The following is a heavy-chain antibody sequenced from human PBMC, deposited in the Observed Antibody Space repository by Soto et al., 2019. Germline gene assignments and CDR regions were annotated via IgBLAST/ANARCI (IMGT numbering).Heavy chain of an antibody. Sequence: ASVKVSCKASGYTFTSYGISWVRQAPGQGLEWMGWISAYNGNTNYAQKLQVRVTMTTDTSTSTAYMELRSLRSDDTAVYYCARFKPWDYGDAFDIWGQGTMVTVSS. CDR2: ISAYNGNT. V-gene: IGHV1-18*01. D-gene: IGHD4-17*01. J-gene: IGHJ3*02. CDR1: GYTFTSYG. CDR3: ARFKPWDYGDAFDI.